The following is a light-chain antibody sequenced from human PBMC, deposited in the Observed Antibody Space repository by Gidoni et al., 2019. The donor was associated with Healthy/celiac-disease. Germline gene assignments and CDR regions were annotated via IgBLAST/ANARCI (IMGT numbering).Light chain of an antibody. V-gene: IGLV2-23*01. Sequence: QSALTQPASVSGSPGQSITISCTGTSSDVGSYNLVSWYQQHPGKAPKLMIYEGSKRPSGVSNRFSGSNSGNTASLTISGLQAEDEADYYCCSYSGSSTLFVFGTGTKVPVL. CDR2: EGS. J-gene: IGLJ1*01. CDR1: SSDVGSYNL. CDR3: CSYSGSSTLFV.